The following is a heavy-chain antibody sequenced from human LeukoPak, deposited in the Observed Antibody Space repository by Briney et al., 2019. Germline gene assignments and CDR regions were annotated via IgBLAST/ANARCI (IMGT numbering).Heavy chain of an antibody. V-gene: IGHV3-7*01. CDR3: ARSMTEGWSDAFNV. D-gene: IGHD2-15*01. Sequence: PGGSLRLSCTASGFTFNSYWMSWVRQAPGKGLEWVAYIKQDGSERYSVDSVQGRFTISRDNAKSSLYLQMNSLRAEDTAVYYCARSMTEGWSDAFNVWGLGTMVTVSS. CDR1: GFTFNSYW. J-gene: IGHJ3*01. CDR2: IKQDGSER.